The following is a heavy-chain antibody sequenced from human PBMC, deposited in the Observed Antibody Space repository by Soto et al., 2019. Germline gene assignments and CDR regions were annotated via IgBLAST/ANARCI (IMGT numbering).Heavy chain of an antibody. V-gene: IGHV1-69*13. CDR1: GGAFSGDA. CDR3: VRDQDTYGQAVFNF. D-gene: IGHD2-15*01. CDR2: IIPIFGTA. J-gene: IGHJ4*02. Sequence: SVKGACKAAGGAFSGDASSWGRQAPGQGLEWMGGIIPIFGTANYAQKFQGRVTITADESTSTAYMELNNLRVEDTAVYYCVRDQDTYGQAVFNFWGQGTVVTVSS.